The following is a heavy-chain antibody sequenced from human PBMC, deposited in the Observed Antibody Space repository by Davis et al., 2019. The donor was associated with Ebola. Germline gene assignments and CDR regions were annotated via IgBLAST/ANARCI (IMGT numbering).Heavy chain of an antibody. D-gene: IGHD4-23*01. CDR3: ARGPSTGNSFTY. J-gene: IGHJ4*02. Sequence: GSLRLSCAASGFTFSSYSMNWVRQAPGKGLEWVSSISSSSSYIYYADSVKGRFTISRDNAKNSLYLQMNSLRDEDTAVYYCARGPSTGNSFTYWGQGTLVTISS. V-gene: IGHV3-21*01. CDR2: ISSSSSYI. CDR1: GFTFSSYS.